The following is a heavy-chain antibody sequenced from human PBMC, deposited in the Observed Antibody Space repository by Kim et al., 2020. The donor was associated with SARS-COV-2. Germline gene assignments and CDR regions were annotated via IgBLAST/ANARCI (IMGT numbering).Heavy chain of an antibody. D-gene: IGHD3-9*01. CDR1: GGSISSSSYY. J-gene: IGHJ4*02. CDR3: ARHLPNTRYFDWLFHEGYFDY. CDR2: IYYSGST. V-gene: IGHV4-39*01. Sequence: SETLSLTCTVSGGSISSSSYYWGWIRQPPGKGLEWIGSIYYSGSTYYNPSLKSRVTISVDTSKNQFSLKLSSVTAADTAVYYCARHLPNTRYFDWLFHEGYFDYWGQGTLVTVSS.